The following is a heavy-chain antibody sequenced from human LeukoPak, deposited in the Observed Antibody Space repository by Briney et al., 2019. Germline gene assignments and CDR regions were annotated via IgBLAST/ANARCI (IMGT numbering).Heavy chain of an antibody. CDR1: GGSFSGYY. D-gene: IGHD1-1*01. CDR3: ARMRAKGTILSTPKIKYYFDY. Sequence: PSETLSLTCAVYGGSFSGYYWSWIRQPPGKGLEWIGEINHSGSTNYNPSLKSRVTISVDTSKNQFSLKLSSVTAAGTAVYYCARMRAKGTILSTPKIKYYFDYWGQGTLVTVSS. CDR2: INHSGST. J-gene: IGHJ4*02. V-gene: IGHV4-34*01.